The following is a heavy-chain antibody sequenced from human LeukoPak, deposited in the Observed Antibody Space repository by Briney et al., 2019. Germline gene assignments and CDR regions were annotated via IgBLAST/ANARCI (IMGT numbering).Heavy chain of an antibody. D-gene: IGHD6-13*01. CDR1: GGSITSSSYY. CDR2: IYYSGST. CDR3: ARQEAYSSSWHHFDY. J-gene: IGHJ4*02. V-gene: IGHV4-39*01. Sequence: SETLSLTCTVSGGSITSSSYYWGWIRQPPGKGLEWIGSIYYSGSTYYNPSLKSRVTISVDTSKNQFSLKLSSVTAADTAVYYYARQEAYSSSWHHFDYWGQGTLVTVSS.